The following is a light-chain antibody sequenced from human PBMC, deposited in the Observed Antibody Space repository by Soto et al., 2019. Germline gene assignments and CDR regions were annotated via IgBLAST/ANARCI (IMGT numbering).Light chain of an antibody. V-gene: IGKV3-20*01. J-gene: IGKJ4*01. CDR2: RSS. Sequence: IVLTQSPGTLSLSPGERATLSCRASQSISSSYLVWYQQKPGQAPRLLIYRSSSRAAGIPDRFSGSGSGADFTLTISSLEPEDFAVYYCQQYGSALLTFGGGTKVELK. CDR1: QSISSSY. CDR3: QQYGSALLT.